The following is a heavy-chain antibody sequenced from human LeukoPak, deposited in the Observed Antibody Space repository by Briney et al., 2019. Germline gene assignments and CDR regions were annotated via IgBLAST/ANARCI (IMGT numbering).Heavy chain of an antibody. CDR2: ITSSGGST. CDR1: GFTPSSYE. Sequence: GGSLRLSCAASGFTPSSYEMSWVRQAPGKGLEWESSITSSGGSTYYADSVKGRFTISRDNSKNTLYLQMNSLRAEDTAVYYCAKDESDDYRTYYYGMDVWGQGTTVTVSS. V-gene: IGHV3-23*01. D-gene: IGHD4-11*01. J-gene: IGHJ6*02. CDR3: AKDESDDYRTYYYGMDV.